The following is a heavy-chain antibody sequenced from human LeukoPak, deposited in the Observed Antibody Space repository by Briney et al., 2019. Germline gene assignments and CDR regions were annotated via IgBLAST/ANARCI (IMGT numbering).Heavy chain of an antibody. Sequence: GASVKVSCKASGGTFSSYAISWVRQAPGQGLEWMGGIIPIFVTANYAQKFQGRVTIAADESTSTAYMELSSLRSEDTAVYYCARTSWDIVVVPAAIPQKSYYYYYMDVWGKGTTVTVSS. J-gene: IGHJ6*03. D-gene: IGHD2-2*01. CDR2: IIPIFVTA. CDR3: ARTSWDIVVVPAAIPQKSYYYYYMDV. CDR1: GGTFSSYA. V-gene: IGHV1-69*13.